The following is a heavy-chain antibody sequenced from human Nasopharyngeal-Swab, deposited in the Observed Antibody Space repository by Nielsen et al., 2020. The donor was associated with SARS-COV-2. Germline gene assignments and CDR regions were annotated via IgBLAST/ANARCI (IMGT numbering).Heavy chain of an antibody. CDR2: ISGSGGGT. CDR1: GFTFSSYA. J-gene: IGHJ6*03. CDR3: AKSVCSGTNCYSYYYYMDV. D-gene: IGHD2-2*02. Sequence: GGSLRLSCAASGFTFSSYAMSWVRQAPGKGLEWVSAISGSGGGTYYADSVKGRFTISRDNSRNTLYLQMNSLRAEDTAVYYCAKSVCSGTNCYSYYYYMDVWGKGTTVTASS. V-gene: IGHV3-23*01.